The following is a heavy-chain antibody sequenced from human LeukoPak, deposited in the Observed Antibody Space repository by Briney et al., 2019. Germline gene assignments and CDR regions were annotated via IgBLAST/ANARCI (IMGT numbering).Heavy chain of an antibody. D-gene: IGHD6-19*01. Sequence: SETLSLTCTVSGGSISSYYWSWIRQPPGKGLEWIGYIYYSGGTNYNPSLKSRVTTSVDTSKNQFSLKLSPVTAADTAVYYCARGISIGGSGWYIYYYMDVWGKGTTVTVSS. J-gene: IGHJ6*03. CDR2: IYYSGGT. V-gene: IGHV4-59*01. CDR1: GGSISSYY. CDR3: ARGISIGGSGWYIYYYMDV.